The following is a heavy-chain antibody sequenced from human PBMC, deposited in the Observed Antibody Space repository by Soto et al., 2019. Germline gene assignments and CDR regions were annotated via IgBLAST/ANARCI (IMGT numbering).Heavy chain of an antibody. CDR2: IYYSGST. CDR1: GGSISRGDYY. CDR3: ARGWYDTSAYYGHFDY. Sequence: SETLSLTCTVSGGSISRGDYYWSWIRQPPGKGLEWIGYIYYSGSTYYNPSLKSRVTISVDTSKNQLSMKLSSVTAADTAVYYCARGWYDTSAYYGHFDYWRQGTLVTASS. D-gene: IGHD3-22*01. J-gene: IGHJ4*02. V-gene: IGHV4-30-4*01.